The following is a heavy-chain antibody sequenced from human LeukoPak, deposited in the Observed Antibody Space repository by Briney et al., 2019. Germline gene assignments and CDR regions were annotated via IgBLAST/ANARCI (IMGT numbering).Heavy chain of an antibody. CDR2: IDTAGDT. CDR3: ARVTSDSSSFAYYFDF. J-gene: IGHJ4*02. CDR1: GFTFSSYD. V-gene: IGHV3-13*01. D-gene: IGHD3-22*01. Sequence: GGSLRLSCAASGFTFSSYDMHWVRQATGKGLEWVSAIDTAGDTYYPGSVKGRFTISRENARNSLYLQMSSLRAGDTAVYYCARVTSDSSSFAYYFDFWGQGTLVTVSS.